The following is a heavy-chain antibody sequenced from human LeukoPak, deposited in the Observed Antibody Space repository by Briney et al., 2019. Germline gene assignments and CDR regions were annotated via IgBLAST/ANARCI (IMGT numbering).Heavy chain of an antibody. CDR2: MSEDGSDK. V-gene: IGHV3-30*03. CDR1: ELTFNSFG. Sequence: PGTSLRLSCTGSELTFNSFGFHWVRQAPGKGLEWVAFMSEDGSDKCYADSVKGRFTISRDNSKNTLSVQMNNVRPEDTAVYYCARGCSTSCYVFGLILWGQGALVTVSS. CDR3: ARGCSTSCYVFGLIL. J-gene: IGHJ4*02. D-gene: IGHD2-2*01.